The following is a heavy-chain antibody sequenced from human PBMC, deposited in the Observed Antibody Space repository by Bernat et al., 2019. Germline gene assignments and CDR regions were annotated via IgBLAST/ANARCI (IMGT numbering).Heavy chain of an antibody. CDR2: ISSSSSYI. J-gene: IGHJ2*01. D-gene: IGHD6-6*01. CDR1: GFTFSSYS. Sequence: EVQLVESGGGLVKPGGSLRLSCAASGFTFSSYSMNWVRQAPGKGLEWVSSISSSSSYIYYADSVKGRFTISRDNAKNSLYLQMNSLRAEDTAVYYCASTKAARPTAYRYFDLWGRGTLVTVSS. V-gene: IGHV3-21*01. CDR3: ASTKAARPTAYRYFDL.